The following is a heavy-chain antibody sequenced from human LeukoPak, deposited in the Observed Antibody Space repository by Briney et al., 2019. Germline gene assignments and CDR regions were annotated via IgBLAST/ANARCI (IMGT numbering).Heavy chain of an antibody. J-gene: IGHJ6*02. CDR2: IYPGDSDT. Sequence: LGESLKISCKGSGYSFTGYWIAWVRQMPGKGLEWMGIIYPGDSDTRYSPSFQGQVTISADKSISTAYLHWSSLKASDTALYYCARDIGARGPPYGMDVWGQGTTVTVSS. CDR1: GYSFTGYW. D-gene: IGHD3-16*01. V-gene: IGHV5-51*01. CDR3: ARDIGARGPPYGMDV.